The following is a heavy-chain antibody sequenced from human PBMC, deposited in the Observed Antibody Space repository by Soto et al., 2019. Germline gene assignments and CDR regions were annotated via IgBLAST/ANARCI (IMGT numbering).Heavy chain of an antibody. D-gene: IGHD2-15*01. CDR3: ARQDVRNCSGGSCYSQYFDL. J-gene: IGHJ2*01. Sequence: QLQLQESGPGLVKPSETLSLTCTVSGGSISSSSYYWGWIRQPPGKGLEWIGSIYYSGSTYYNPSLKSRVTISVDTSKNQFSLKLSSVTAADTAVYYCARQDVRNCSGGSCYSQYFDLWGRGTLVTVSS. CDR1: GGSISSSSYY. CDR2: IYYSGST. V-gene: IGHV4-39*01.